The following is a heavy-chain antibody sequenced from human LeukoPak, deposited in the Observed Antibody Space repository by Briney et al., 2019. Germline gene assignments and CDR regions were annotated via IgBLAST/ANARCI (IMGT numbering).Heavy chain of an antibody. CDR2: IYNIGAKI. CDR1: GFTFTNAW. D-gene: IGHD6-19*01. Sequence: PGRSLRLSCAASGFTFTNAWMSWVRQPPGKGLEWVSSIYNIGAKIFYADSVKGWFTISRDNSKNMLHLQMNSLRVEDTAVYYCAKDVAPDSGWDLDYWGQGTLVTVSS. V-gene: IGHV3-23*01. J-gene: IGHJ4*02. CDR3: AKDVAPDSGWDLDY.